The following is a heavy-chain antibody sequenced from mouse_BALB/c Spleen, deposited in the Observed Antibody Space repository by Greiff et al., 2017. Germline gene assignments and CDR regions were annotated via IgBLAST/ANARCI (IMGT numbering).Heavy chain of an antibody. V-gene: IGHV7-3*02. CDR3: ARGDGYYGDY. Sequence: EVQRVESGGGLVQPGGSLRLSCATSGFTFTDYYMSWVRQPPGKALEWLGFIRNKANGYTTEYSASVKGRFTISRDNSQSILYLQMNTLRAEDSATYYCARGDGYYGDYWGQGTSVTVSS. J-gene: IGHJ4*01. D-gene: IGHD2-3*01. CDR2: IRNKANGYTT. CDR1: GFTFTDYY.